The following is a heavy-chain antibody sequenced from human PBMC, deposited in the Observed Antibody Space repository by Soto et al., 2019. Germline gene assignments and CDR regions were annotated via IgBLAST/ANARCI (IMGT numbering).Heavy chain of an antibody. Sequence: PSETLSLTCAVYIGSFSGYYWSWIRQPPGKGLEWIGEINHSGSTNYNPSLKSRVSTSIDTSKNQFSLKLSSVTAADTAAYYCARGQRIGAITTYFDYWGQGTLVTVSS. J-gene: IGHJ4*02. CDR2: INHSGST. D-gene: IGHD3-22*01. CDR3: ARGQRIGAITTYFDY. V-gene: IGHV4-34*01. CDR1: IGSFSGYY.